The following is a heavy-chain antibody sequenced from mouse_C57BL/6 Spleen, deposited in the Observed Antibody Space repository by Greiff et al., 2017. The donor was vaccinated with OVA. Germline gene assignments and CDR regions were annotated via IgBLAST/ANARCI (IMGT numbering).Heavy chain of an antibody. D-gene: IGHD2-4*01. CDR2: FHPYNDDT. J-gene: IGHJ3*01. V-gene: IGHV1-47*01. CDR1: GYTFTTYP. Sequence: VKLQESGAELVKPGASVKMSCKASGYTFTTYPIEWMKQNHGKSLEWIGNFHPYNDDTKYNAKFKGKATLTVEKSSSTVYLELSRLTSDDSAVYYSARGNYDYDVEFAVWGQGTLVTVSA. CDR3: ARGNYDYDVEFAV.